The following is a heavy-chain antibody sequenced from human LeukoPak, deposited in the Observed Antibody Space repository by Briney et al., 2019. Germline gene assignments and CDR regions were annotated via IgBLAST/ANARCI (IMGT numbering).Heavy chain of an antibody. CDR1: GGSFSGYY. D-gene: IGHD6-6*01. CDR3: ARYGYSSSSSFDY. Sequence: SETLSLTCAVYGGSFSGYYWSWIRQPPGKGLEWIGEINHSGSTNYNPSLKSRVTISVDTSKNQFSLKLSSVTAADTAVYYCARYGYSSSSSFDYWGQGTLVTVSS. CDR2: INHSGST. V-gene: IGHV4-34*01. J-gene: IGHJ4*02.